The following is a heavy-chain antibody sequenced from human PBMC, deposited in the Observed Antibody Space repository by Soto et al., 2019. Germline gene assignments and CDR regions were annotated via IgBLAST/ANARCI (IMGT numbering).Heavy chain of an antibody. Sequence: GGSLRLSCAASGFTFSSYGMHWVRQAPGKGLEWVAVISYDGSNKYYADSVKGRFTISRDNSKNTLYLQMNSLRAEDTAVYYCAKIPELKLNNDYSNYLPNDYRGQGTLVTVSS. D-gene: IGHD4-4*01. CDR1: GFTFSSYG. J-gene: IGHJ4*02. CDR2: ISYDGSNK. CDR3: AKIPELKLNNDYSNYLPNDY. V-gene: IGHV3-30*18.